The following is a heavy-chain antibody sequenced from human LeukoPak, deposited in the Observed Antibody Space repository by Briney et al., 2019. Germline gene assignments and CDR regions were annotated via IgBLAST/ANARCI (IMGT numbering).Heavy chain of an antibody. J-gene: IGHJ3*02. CDR2: IIPIFGTA. Sequence: SVKVSCKASGGTFSSYAISWVRQAPGQGLEWMGGIIPIFGTANYAQKFQGRVTITADESTGTAYMELSSLRSEDTAVYYCASSVKVDTAMGDAFDIWGQGTMVTVSS. CDR1: GGTFSSYA. CDR3: ASSVKVDTAMGDAFDI. V-gene: IGHV1-69*01. D-gene: IGHD5-18*01.